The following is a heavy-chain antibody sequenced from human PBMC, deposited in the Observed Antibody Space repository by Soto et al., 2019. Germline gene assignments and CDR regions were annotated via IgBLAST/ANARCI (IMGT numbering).Heavy chain of an antibody. J-gene: IGHJ5*02. V-gene: IGHV3-11*06. CDR3: AREERYFDWLPPNWFDP. D-gene: IGHD3-9*01. Sequence: GGSLRLSCAASGFTFSDYYMSWIRQAPGKGLEWVSYISSSSSYTNYADSVKGRFTISRDNAKNSLYLQMNSLRAEDTAVYYCAREERYFDWLPPNWFDPWGQGTLVTVSS. CDR2: ISSSSSYT. CDR1: GFTFSDYY.